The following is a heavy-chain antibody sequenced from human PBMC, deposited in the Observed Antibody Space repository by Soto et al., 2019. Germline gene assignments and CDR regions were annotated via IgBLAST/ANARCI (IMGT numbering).Heavy chain of an antibody. CDR2: VYHSGST. J-gene: IGHJ4*02. V-gene: IGHV4-59*05. Sequence: SETLSLTCTVSGGSISSYYWSWIRQPPGKGLEWIGSVYHSGSTFYNPSLKSRVLISVDTSSNRFSLKLSSVSAADTALFYCARHVYGHYDSWGQGALVTVSS. D-gene: IGHD4-17*01. CDR3: ARHVYGHYDS. CDR1: GGSISSYY.